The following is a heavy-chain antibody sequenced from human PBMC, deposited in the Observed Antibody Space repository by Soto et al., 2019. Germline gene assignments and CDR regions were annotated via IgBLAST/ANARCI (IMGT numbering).Heavy chain of an antibody. CDR2: SYTSGST. V-gene: IGHV4-4*07. J-gene: IGHJ6*02. Sequence: SETLSLTFYVSGVSISYYSWSWFRQPSVKGLEWIGRSYTSGSTNYNPSPQSRVSMSIDTSKNQFSLNLNSVTAADTAVYYCARGPNSNYYYYGVDVWGQGTTVTVSS. CDR3: ARGPNSNYYYYGVDV. D-gene: IGHD7-27*01. CDR1: GVSISYYS.